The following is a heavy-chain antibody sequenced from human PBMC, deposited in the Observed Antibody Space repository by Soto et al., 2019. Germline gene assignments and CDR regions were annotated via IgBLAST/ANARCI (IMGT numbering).Heavy chain of an antibody. Sequence: ETLSLTCTVSGASITSGHYYWSWVRQAPGKGLEWVANIKQDGSEKYYVDSVKGRFTISRDNAKNSLYLQMNSLRAEDTAVYYCARDPPPSVLRFLLVTPADGIWGQGTMVTVSS. J-gene: IGHJ3*02. V-gene: IGHV3-7*01. CDR2: IKQDGSEK. CDR1: GASITSGHYY. D-gene: IGHD3-3*01. CDR3: ARDPPPSVLRFLLVTPADGI.